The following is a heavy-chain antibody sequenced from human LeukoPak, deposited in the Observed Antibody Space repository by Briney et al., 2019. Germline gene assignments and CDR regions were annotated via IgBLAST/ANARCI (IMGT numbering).Heavy chain of an antibody. D-gene: IGHD1-26*01. J-gene: IGHJ1*01. CDR3: VREVGAPGSFQH. Sequence: GGSLRLSCAASGFTFSSNWMHWVRQAPGKGLVWISRINGDGRIIEHAESVKGRFTISRNNADNTLHLQMNSLRAEDTAVYHCVREVGAPGSFQHWGQGAPVTVYS. V-gene: IGHV3-74*03. CDR1: GFTFSSNW. CDR2: INGDGRII.